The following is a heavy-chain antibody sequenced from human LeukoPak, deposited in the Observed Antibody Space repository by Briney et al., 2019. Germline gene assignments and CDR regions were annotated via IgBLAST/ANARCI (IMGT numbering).Heavy chain of an antibody. D-gene: IGHD6-6*01. Sequence: GGSLRLSCAASGFTFSNAWMSWVRQAPGKGLEWVSAISGSGGSTYYADSVKGRFTISRDNSKNTLYLQMNSLRAEDTAVYYCAKGAGSSGPPYFDYWGQGTLVTVSS. J-gene: IGHJ4*02. CDR1: GFTFSNAW. CDR2: ISGSGGST. V-gene: IGHV3-23*01. CDR3: AKGAGSSGPPYFDY.